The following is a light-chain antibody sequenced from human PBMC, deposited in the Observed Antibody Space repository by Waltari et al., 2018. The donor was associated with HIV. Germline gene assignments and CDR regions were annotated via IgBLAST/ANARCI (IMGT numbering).Light chain of an antibody. CDR1: SGSIGSPF. CDR3: QSYDSKVV. Sequence: NFMLTQPHSVSESPGKTVTISCTRSSGSIGSPFVPWYQKRPGSSPTTVIFEDDQRPSGVPDRFSGSIDSSSNSASLTISGLETEDEADYYCQSYDSKVVFGGGTRLTVL. CDR2: EDD. J-gene: IGLJ3*02. V-gene: IGLV6-57*01.